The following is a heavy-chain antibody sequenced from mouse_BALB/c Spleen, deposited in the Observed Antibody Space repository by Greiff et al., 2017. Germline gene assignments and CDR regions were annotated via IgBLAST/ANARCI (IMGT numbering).Heavy chain of an antibody. CDR3: AISTMITTEFAY. Sequence: VQLQQSGAELVKPGAPVKLSCKASGYTFTSYWMNWVKQRPGRGLEWIGRIDPSDSETHYNQKFKDKATLTVDKSSSTAYIQLSSLTSEDSAVYYCAISTMITTEFAYWGQGTLVTVSA. V-gene: IGHV1-74*01. J-gene: IGHJ3*01. CDR2: IDPSDSET. CDR1: GYTFTSYW. D-gene: IGHD2-4*01.